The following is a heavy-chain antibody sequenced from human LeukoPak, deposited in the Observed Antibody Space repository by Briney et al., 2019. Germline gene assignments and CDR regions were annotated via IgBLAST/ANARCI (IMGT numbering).Heavy chain of an antibody. CDR1: GGSISSYY. D-gene: IGHD3-3*01. Sequence: PSETLSLTCTVSGGSISSYYWSWIRQPPGKGLEWIGYIYYSGSTNYNPSLKSRVTISVDTSKNQFSLKLSSVTAADTAVYYCARSTIFGRPYYFDYWGQGTLVTVSS. V-gene: IGHV4-59*12. J-gene: IGHJ4*02. CDR2: IYYSGST. CDR3: ARSTIFGRPYYFDY.